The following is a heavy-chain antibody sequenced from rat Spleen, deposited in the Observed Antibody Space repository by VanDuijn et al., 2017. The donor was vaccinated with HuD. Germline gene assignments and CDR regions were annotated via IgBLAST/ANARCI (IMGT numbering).Heavy chain of an antibody. CDR1: GFTFSDYY. D-gene: IGHD4-3*01. V-gene: IGHV5-20*01. J-gene: IGHJ4*01. CDR2: ISYDGGST. Sequence: EVQLVESGGGLVQPGRSLKLSCAASGFTFSDYYMAWVRQAPTKGLEWVASISYDGGSTYYRDSVKGRFTISRDNAKSSLYLQMDSLRSEDTATYYCTPLGGIIRGTGYVMDAWGQGASVTVSS. CDR3: TPLGGIIRGTGYVMDA.